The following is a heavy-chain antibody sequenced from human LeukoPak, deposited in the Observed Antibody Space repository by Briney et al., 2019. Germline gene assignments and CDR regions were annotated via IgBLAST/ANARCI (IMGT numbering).Heavy chain of an antibody. CDR3: ARGPYAYTSSATLGSYNWFDP. D-gene: IGHD2-2*02. Sequence: GESLKISCKGPGYSFHNYWIDRVRHMLGKGLEWMGTIYPGDSHTRYSPSFQDQVTISVDKSISTAYLQWSSLKASDTAMYYCARGPYAYTSSATLGSYNWFDPWGQGSLVTVSS. V-gene: IGHV5-51*01. J-gene: IGHJ5*02. CDR1: GYSFHNYW. CDR2: IYPGDSHT.